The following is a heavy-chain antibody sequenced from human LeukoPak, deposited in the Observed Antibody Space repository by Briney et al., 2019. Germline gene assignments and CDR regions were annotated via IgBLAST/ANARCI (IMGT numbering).Heavy chain of an antibody. J-gene: IGHJ6*02. D-gene: IGHD3-10*01. CDR2: IYPGDSDT. CDR1: GYSFTSYW. CDR3: ARSRITMVRGVIITSPYYYYGMDV. Sequence: GESLQISCQGSGYSFTSYWIGWVRQMPGKGLEWMGIIYPGDSDTRYSPSFQGQVTISADKSISTAYLQWSSLKASDTAMYYCARSRITMVRGVIITSPYYYYGMDVWGQGTTVTVSS. V-gene: IGHV5-51*01.